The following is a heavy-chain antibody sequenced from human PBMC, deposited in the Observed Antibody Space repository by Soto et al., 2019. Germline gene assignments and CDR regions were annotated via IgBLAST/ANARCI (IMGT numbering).Heavy chain of an antibody. J-gene: IGHJ3*02. D-gene: IGHD3-10*01. CDR1: GFTFTAYA. CDR2: ILSDGIRK. CDR3: ARTSPSGTVDPFDI. V-gene: IGHV3-30*03. Sequence: QVQLVESGGGVVQPGRSLRLSCAASGFTFTAYAMHWLRHAPGKGLEWVAVILSDGIRKYQVDSVRGRFTISRDNSKNMAYLQMNSLRAEDTALYYCARTSPSGTVDPFDIWGQGTMVTVSA.